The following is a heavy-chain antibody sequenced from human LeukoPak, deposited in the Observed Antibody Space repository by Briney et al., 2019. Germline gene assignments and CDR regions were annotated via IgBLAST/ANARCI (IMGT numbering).Heavy chain of an antibody. CDR3: ANLAAAGTRSGY. D-gene: IGHD6-13*01. J-gene: IGHJ4*02. Sequence: GGSLRLSCAASGFTFSSYAMHWVRQAPGKGLEWVAVISYDGSNKYYADSVKGRFTISRDNSKNTLYLQMNSLRAEDTAVYYCANLAAAGTRSGYWGQGTLVTVSS. CDR2: ISYDGSNK. V-gene: IGHV3-30*04. CDR1: GFTFSSYA.